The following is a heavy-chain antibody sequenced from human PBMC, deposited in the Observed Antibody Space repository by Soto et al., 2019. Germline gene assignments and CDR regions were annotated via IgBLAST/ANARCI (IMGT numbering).Heavy chain of an antibody. Sequence: PSETLSLTCTVSDGSISTYYWSWIRQPAGKELEWIGHVFTSGTTNYNPSLNSRVPISEDTSKSQFSLKVNSMTAADTAVYYCARYRREAVAGYTLDNWGQGSLVTVS. CDR2: VFTSGTT. D-gene: IGHD6-13*01. J-gene: IGHJ4*02. V-gene: IGHV4-4*07. CDR3: ARYRREAVAGYTLDN. CDR1: DGSISTYY.